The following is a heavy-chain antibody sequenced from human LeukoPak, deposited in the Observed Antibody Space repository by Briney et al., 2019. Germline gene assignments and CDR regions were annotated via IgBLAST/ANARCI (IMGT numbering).Heavy chain of an antibody. CDR2: INVANGDT. D-gene: IGHD5-24*01. CDR3: ARVGAGDGYNFYLDY. CDR1: GYTFTAHA. V-gene: IGHV1-3*01. J-gene: IGHJ4*02. Sequence: ASVKVSCKASGYTFTAHAVHWVRQAPGQRLEWMGWINVANGDTGYSQKFQGRVTITSDTSASTGYMEMISLISEDTAVYYCARVGAGDGYNFYLDYWSQGILVTVSS.